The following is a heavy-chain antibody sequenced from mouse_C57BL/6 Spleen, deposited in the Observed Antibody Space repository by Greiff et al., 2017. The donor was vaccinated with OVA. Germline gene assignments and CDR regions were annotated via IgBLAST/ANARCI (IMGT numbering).Heavy chain of an antibody. CDR2: ISSGGSYT. D-gene: IGHD1-1*01. J-gene: IGHJ2*01. Sequence: EVKVVESGGDLVKPGGSLKLSFAASGFTFSSYGMSWVRQTPDKRLEWVATISSGGSYTYYPDSVKGRFTISRDNAKNTLYLQMSSLKSEDTAMYYCARLDYGSSYFDYWGQGTTLTVSS. V-gene: IGHV5-6*01. CDR1: GFTFSSYG. CDR3: ARLDYGSSYFDY.